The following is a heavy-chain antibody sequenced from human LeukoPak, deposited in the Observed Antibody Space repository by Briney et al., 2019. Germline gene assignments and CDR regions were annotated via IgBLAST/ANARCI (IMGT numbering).Heavy chain of an antibody. J-gene: IGHJ4*02. D-gene: IGHD3-22*01. CDR3: AKDKGDYYDSSGYPGEFDY. Sequence: PGGSLRLSCAASGFTFDDYTMHWVRQAPGKGLEWVSLISWDGGSTYYADSVKGRFTISRDNSKNSLYLQMNSLRTEDTALYYCAKDKGDYYDSSGYPGEFDYWGQGTLVTVSS. CDR2: ISWDGGST. CDR1: GFTFDDYT. V-gene: IGHV3-43*01.